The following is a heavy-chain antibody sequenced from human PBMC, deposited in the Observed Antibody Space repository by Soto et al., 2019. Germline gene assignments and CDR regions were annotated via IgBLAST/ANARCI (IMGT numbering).Heavy chain of an antibody. Sequence: EVQLLESGGGFVQPGGSLRLSCAATGFTFSVYAMTWVRQAPGRGLEWVSAVTANGGSTYSADSVKGRFTISRDNSKNTLFLQMNSLRAEDTAVYYCASLGVGDWANYYYYSGMHVWGQGTTVTVSS. CDR3: ASLGVGDWANYYYYSGMHV. V-gene: IGHV3-23*01. D-gene: IGHD2-21*02. J-gene: IGHJ6*02. CDR1: GFTFSVYA. CDR2: VTANGGST.